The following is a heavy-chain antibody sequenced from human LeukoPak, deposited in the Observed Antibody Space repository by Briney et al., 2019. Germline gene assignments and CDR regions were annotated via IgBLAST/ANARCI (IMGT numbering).Heavy chain of an antibody. CDR1: GGSISSYY. D-gene: IGHD5-18*01. Sequence: SETLSLTCTVSGGSISSYYWSWIRQPPGKGLEWIGYFYYSGSTNYNPSLKSRVTMSVDTSKNQFSLKLSSVTAADAAVYYCAREAYTAMAHAFDYRGQGTLVTVSS. V-gene: IGHV4-59*01. CDR2: FYYSGST. J-gene: IGHJ4*02. CDR3: AREAYTAMAHAFDY.